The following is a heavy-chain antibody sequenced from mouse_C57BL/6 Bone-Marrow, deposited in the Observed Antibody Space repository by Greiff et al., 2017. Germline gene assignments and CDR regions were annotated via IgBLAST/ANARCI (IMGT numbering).Heavy chain of an antibody. V-gene: IGHV1-69*01. J-gene: IGHJ4*01. Sequence: QVQLQQPGAELVMPGASVKLSCKASGYTFTSYWMHWVKQRPGQGLEWIGEIDPSDSYTNYNQKFKGKSTLTVDKSSSTAYMQLSSLTSEDSAVYYCARSGDYDENYYAMDYWGQGTSVTVSS. CDR3: ARSGDYDENYYAMDY. CDR1: GYTFTSYW. D-gene: IGHD2-4*01. CDR2: IDPSDSYT.